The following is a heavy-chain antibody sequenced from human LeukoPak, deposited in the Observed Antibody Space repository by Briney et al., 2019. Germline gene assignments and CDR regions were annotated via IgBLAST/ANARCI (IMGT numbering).Heavy chain of an antibody. CDR3: AKEAYSSSWYPVGYYYYMDV. J-gene: IGHJ6*03. Sequence: RSGGSLRLSCAASGMTFSNYWMSWVRQAPGKGLEWVSGINWNGGSTGYADSVKGRFTISRDNAKNSLYLQMNSLRAEDTAVYYCAKEAYSSSWYPVGYYYYMDVWGKGTTVTVSS. CDR1: GMTFSNYW. CDR2: INWNGGST. D-gene: IGHD6-13*01. V-gene: IGHV3-20*04.